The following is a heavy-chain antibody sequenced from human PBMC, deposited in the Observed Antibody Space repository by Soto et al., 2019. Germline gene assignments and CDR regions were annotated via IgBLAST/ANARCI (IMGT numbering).Heavy chain of an antibody. CDR1: GRSISSDY. J-gene: IGHJ6*02. Sequence: SETLSLTCTVSGRSISSDYWSWIRQPPGKGLEWIGYIYYSGSTNYNPSLKSRVTISVDTSKNQFSLKLSSVTAADTAVYYCARVFGFGGMDVWGQGTTVTVSS. D-gene: IGHD3-10*01. CDR2: IYYSGST. V-gene: IGHV4-59*12. CDR3: ARVFGFGGMDV.